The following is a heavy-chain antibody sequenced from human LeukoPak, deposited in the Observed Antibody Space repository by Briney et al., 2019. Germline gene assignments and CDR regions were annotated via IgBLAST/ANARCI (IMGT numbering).Heavy chain of an antibody. D-gene: IGHD6-19*01. J-gene: IGHJ4*02. CDR3: ARFLAVGEGGGGDYFDY. CDR2: IYYSGST. CDR1: GGSISSSSYY. V-gene: IGHV4-39*07. Sequence: SETLSLTCTVSGGSISSSSYYWGWIRQPPGKGLEWIGSIYYSGSTYYNPSLKSRVTISVDTSKNQFSLKLSSVTAADTAVYYCARFLAVGEGGGGDYFDYWGQGTLVTVSS.